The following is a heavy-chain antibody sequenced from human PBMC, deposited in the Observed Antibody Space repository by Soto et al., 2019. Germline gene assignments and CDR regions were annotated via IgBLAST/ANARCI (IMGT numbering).Heavy chain of an antibody. CDR2: INQDGSVK. CDR3: ARAVASAGSL. J-gene: IGHJ4*02. CDR1: GITINAYW. V-gene: IGHV3-7*01. D-gene: IGHD6-13*01. Sequence: ESGGGLVQPGGSLRLSCVASGITINAYWMNWVRQAPGKGLEWVANINQDGSVKHFVDSVRGRFSISRDNAKDSLYLQLNNLRAEDTAIYYCARAVASAGSLWGQGTLVTVSS.